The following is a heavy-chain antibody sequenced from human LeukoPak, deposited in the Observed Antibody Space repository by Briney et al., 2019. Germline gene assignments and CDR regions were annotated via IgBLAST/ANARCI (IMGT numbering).Heavy chain of an antibody. Sequence: SETLSLTCTVSGGSISSSSYYWGWIRQPAGKGLEWIGRIYTRGSTNYNPSLKSRVTMSVDTSKNQFSLKLSSVTAADTAVYYCARTPIYYYDDSGYYNWGQGTLVTVSS. D-gene: IGHD3-22*01. CDR1: GGSISSSSYY. CDR3: ARTPIYYYDDSGYYN. J-gene: IGHJ4*02. CDR2: IYTRGST. V-gene: IGHV4-61*02.